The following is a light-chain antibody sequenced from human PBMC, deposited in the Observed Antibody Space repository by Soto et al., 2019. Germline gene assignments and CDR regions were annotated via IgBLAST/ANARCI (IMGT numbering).Light chain of an antibody. CDR2: ANS. CDR3: QSYDSSLHRV. J-gene: IGLJ3*02. V-gene: IGLV1-40*01. CDR1: SSNIGAGYD. Sequence: QSVLTQPPSVSGAPGQRVTISCTGSSSNIGAGYDVHWYQQLPGTAPKLLIFANSNRPSGVPDRFSGSKSGTSASLAITGLQAEDEADYYCQSYDSSLHRVFGGGTQLTVL.